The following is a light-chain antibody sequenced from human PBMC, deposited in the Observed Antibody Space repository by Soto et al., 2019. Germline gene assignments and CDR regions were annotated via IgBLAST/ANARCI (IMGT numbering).Light chain of an antibody. Sequence: QSALTQPPSASGSPGQSVTISCTGTSSDVGGYNYVSWYQQHPGKAPQVMIYEVSKRPSGVPDCFSGSKSGNTASLTVSGLQAEDAADYYCTSYAGSNNLVFGGGTKLTVL. CDR3: TSYAGSNNLV. J-gene: IGLJ2*01. V-gene: IGLV2-8*01. CDR2: EVS. CDR1: SSDVGGYNY.